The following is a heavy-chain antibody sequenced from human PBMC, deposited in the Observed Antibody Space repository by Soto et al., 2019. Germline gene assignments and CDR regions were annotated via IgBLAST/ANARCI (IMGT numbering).Heavy chain of an antibody. J-gene: IGHJ4*02. V-gene: IGHV4-59*08. D-gene: IGHD5-12*01. CDR2: IYYAGRT. CDR1: GVSMISYY. CDR3: ARRIVATATFDY. Sequence: QVRLQESGPGLVKPSETLSLTCTVSGVSMISYYWSWIRQPPGRGLEWIGFIYYAGRTKYNPSLNSTVTISVDTSKNQFSLTVTSVTAADTAVYYCARRIVATATFDYWGQGTLVTVSS.